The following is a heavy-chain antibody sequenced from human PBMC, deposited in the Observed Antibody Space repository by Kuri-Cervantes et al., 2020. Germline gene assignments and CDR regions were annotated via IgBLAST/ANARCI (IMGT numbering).Heavy chain of an antibody. CDR2: ISNTGGTI. V-gene: IGHV3-11*01. CDR3: ARESDSSGYYGPMRAFDI. D-gene: IGHD3-22*01. Sequence: GESLKISCAASGFTFSDYYMSWIRQAPGKGLEWVSYISNTGGTIYYADSVKGRFTISRDNAKNSLHLQMNSLRAEDTAVYYCARESDSSGYYGPMRAFDIWGQGTMVTVSS. CDR1: GFTFSDYY. J-gene: IGHJ3*02.